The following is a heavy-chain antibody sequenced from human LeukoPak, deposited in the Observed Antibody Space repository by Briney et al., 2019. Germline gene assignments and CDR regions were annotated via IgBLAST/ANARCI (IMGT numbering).Heavy chain of an antibody. Sequence: GGSLRLSCAASGFTFSSYAMNWVRQAPGKGLEWVSVISGSGGSTYYADSVKGRFTISRDNAKNSLYLQMNSLRAEDTAVYYCARDGEQWLDAFDIWSQGTMVTVSS. V-gene: IGHV3-23*01. D-gene: IGHD6-19*01. J-gene: IGHJ3*02. CDR3: ARDGEQWLDAFDI. CDR2: ISGSGGST. CDR1: GFTFSSYA.